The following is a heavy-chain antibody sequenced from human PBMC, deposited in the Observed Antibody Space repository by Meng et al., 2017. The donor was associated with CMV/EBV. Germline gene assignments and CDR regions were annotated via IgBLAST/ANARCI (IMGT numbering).Heavy chain of an antibody. Sequence: SETLSLTCAVYGGSFSGYYWSWIRQPPGKGLEWIGEINHSGSTNYNPSLKSRVTISVDTSKNQFSLKLSSVTAADTAVYYCARALRFLEWLPGYWGQGTLVTVSS. CDR3: ARALRFLEWLPGY. J-gene: IGHJ4*02. CDR2: INHSGST. D-gene: IGHD3-3*01. V-gene: IGHV4-34*01. CDR1: GGSFSGYY.